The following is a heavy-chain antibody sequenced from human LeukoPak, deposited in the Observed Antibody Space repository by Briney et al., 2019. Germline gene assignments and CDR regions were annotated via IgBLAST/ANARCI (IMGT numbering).Heavy chain of an antibody. J-gene: IGHJ5*02. CDR2: IYYSGST. V-gene: IGHV4-59*01. D-gene: IGHD6-19*01. Sequence: PSETLSLTCTVSGGSISSYYWGWIRQPPGKGLEWIGYIYYSGSTNYNPSLKSRVTISVDTSKNQFSLKLSSVTAADTAVYYCAREGSSGWYRNWFDPWGQGTLVTVSS. CDR3: AREGSSGWYRNWFDP. CDR1: GGSISSYY.